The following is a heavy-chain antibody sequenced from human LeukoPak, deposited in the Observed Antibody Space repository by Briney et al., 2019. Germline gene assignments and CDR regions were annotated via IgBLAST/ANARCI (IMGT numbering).Heavy chain of an antibody. Sequence: SETLSLTCTVSGGSISSYYWSWIRQPPGKGLEWIGYIYYSGSTNYNPSLKSRVTISVDTSKNQFSLKLSSVTAADTAVYYCARLGEYCSGGSCYSGGFDYWGQGTPVAVSS. J-gene: IGHJ4*02. CDR2: IYYSGST. D-gene: IGHD2-15*01. CDR1: GGSISSYY. CDR3: ARLGEYCSGGSCYSGGFDY. V-gene: IGHV4-59*08.